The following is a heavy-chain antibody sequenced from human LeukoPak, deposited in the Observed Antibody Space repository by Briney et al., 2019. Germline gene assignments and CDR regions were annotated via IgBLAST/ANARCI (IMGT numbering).Heavy chain of an antibody. D-gene: IGHD1-26*01. J-gene: IGHJ4*02. V-gene: IGHV4-59*08. CDR1: GGSISSYY. CDR3: AKSGGYGLIDY. Sequence: SETLSLTCTVSGGSISSYYWSWIRQPPGKGLEWIGYIYYSGSTNYNPSLKSRVTISIDTSKNQFSLRLNSVTAADTAMYYCAKSGGYGLIDYWGQGTRVTVSS. CDR2: IYYSGST.